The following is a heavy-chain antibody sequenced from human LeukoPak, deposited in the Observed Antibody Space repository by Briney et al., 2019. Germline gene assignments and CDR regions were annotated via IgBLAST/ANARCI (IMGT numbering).Heavy chain of an antibody. D-gene: IGHD2-2*01. Sequence: GGSLRLSCAASGFTFSSYWMHWVCQAPGKGLVWVSRINSDGSSTSYADSVKGRFTISRDNAKNTLYLQMNSLRAEDTAVYYCARGGVVVPAAIYSWGQGTLVTVSS. CDR2: INSDGSST. CDR3: ARGGVVVPAAIYS. CDR1: GFTFSSYW. J-gene: IGHJ4*02. V-gene: IGHV3-74*01.